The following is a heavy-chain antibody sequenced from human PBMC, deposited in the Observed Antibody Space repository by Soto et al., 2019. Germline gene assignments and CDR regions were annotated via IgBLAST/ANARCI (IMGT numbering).Heavy chain of an antibody. D-gene: IGHD4-17*01. CDR2: IYYSGST. J-gene: IGHJ4*02. V-gene: IGHV4-59*01. Sequence: SETLSLTCTVSGGSISSYYWSWIRQPPGKGLEWIGYIYYSGSTIYNPSLKSRVTISVDTSKNQFSLKLSSVTAADTAVYYCARVRTTVTTGRLFDYWGQGTLVTVSS. CDR3: ARVRTTVTTGRLFDY. CDR1: GGSISSYY.